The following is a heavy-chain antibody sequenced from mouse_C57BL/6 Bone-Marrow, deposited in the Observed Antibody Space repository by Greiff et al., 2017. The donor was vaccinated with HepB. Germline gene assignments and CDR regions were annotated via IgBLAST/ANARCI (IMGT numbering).Heavy chain of an antibody. CDR1: GYTFTSYW. Sequence: QVQLKQPGAELVKPGASVKLSCKASGYTFTSYWMHWVKQRPGQGLEWIGMIHPNSGSTNYNEKFKSKATLTVDKSSSTAYMQLSSLTSEDSAVYYCARTLRRYWDYWGQGTTLTVSS. CDR3: ARTLRRYWDY. V-gene: IGHV1-64*01. J-gene: IGHJ2*01. CDR2: IHPNSGST. D-gene: IGHD1-1*01.